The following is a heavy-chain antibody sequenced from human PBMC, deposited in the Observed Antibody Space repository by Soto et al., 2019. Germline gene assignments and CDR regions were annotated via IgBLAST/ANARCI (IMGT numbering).Heavy chain of an antibody. Sequence: ASVKVSCKASGYTFTSYGISWVRQAPGQGLEWMGWISAYNGNTNYAQKLQGRVTMTTDTSASTAYMELRSLRSDDTAVYYCARFGQSGYYDFWCGYSHRGNWLDPWGQGTLVTVSS. J-gene: IGHJ5*01. V-gene: IGHV1-18*01. D-gene: IGHD3-3*01. CDR2: ISAYNGNT. CDR1: GYTFTSYG. CDR3: ARFGQSGYYDFWCGYSHRGNWLDP.